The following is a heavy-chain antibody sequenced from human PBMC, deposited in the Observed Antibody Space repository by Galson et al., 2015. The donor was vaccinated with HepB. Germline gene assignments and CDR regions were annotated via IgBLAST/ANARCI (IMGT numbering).Heavy chain of an antibody. V-gene: IGHV4-34*01. D-gene: IGHD6-19*01. Sequence: ETLSLTCAVYGGSFSGYYWSWIRQPPGKGLEWIGEINHSGSTNYNPSLKSRVTISVDTSKNQFSLKLSSVTAADTAVYYCARGTAVAGTYGMDVWGQGTTVTVSS. CDR3: ARGTAVAGTYGMDV. CDR2: INHSGST. J-gene: IGHJ6*02. CDR1: GGSFSGYY.